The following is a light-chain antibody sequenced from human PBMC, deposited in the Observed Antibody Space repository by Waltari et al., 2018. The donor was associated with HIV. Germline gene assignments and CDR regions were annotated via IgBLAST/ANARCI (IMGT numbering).Light chain of an antibody. Sequence: QSVLTQPRSVSGSLGQSVTITCTGTTSDLGVYEYVSWYQKHPDTAHKLIIYDIIHRPAGVPDLFSSSKSGTTASLTIADLRAEDEAQYYCCSYGGSHTYYVFGTGTMVTV. CDR1: TSDLGVYEY. V-gene: IGLV2-11*01. CDR3: CSYGGSHTYYV. J-gene: IGLJ1*01. CDR2: DII.